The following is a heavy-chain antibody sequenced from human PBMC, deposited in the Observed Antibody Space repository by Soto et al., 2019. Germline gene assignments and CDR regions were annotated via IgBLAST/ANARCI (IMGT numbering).Heavy chain of an antibody. CDR2: ISGSGGST. CDR1: GFTFSSYA. CDR3: AKDAGRRIAAAGGVGVVDY. D-gene: IGHD6-13*01. J-gene: IGHJ4*02. V-gene: IGHV3-23*01. Sequence: EVQLLESGGGLVQPGGSLRLSCAASGFTFSSYAMSWVRQAPGKGLEWVSAISGSGGSTYYADSVKGRFTISRDNSKNTLYLQRNSLRAEDTAVYYCAKDAGRRIAAAGGVGVVDYWGQGTLVTVSS.